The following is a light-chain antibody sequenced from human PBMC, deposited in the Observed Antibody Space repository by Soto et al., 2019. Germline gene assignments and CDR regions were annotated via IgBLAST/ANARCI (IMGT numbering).Light chain of an antibody. CDR2: EGS. Sequence: QSALTQPASVSGSPGQSITISCTGTSRDVGSYNLVSWYQQHPGKALKLMIYEGSKRPSGVSNRISGSKCGNTASLTISGLQAEDEGDYYSCSYAGTSTYVFGPGTKVTVL. CDR1: SRDVGSYNL. J-gene: IGLJ1*01. V-gene: IGLV2-23*01. CDR3: CSYAGTSTYV.